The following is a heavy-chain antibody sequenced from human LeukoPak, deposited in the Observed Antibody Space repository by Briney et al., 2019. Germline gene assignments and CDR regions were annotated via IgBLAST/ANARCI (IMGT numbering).Heavy chain of an antibody. D-gene: IGHD6-13*01. Sequence: GASVKVSCKASGGTFSSYAISWVRQAPGQGLEWMGGMIPIFGTANYAQKFQGRVTITADKSTSTAYMELSSLRSEDTAVYYCARGLDPLGIAAAGTWNYFDYWGQGTLVTVSS. CDR2: MIPIFGTA. CDR1: GGTFSSYA. V-gene: IGHV1-69*06. J-gene: IGHJ4*02. CDR3: ARGLDPLGIAAAGTWNYFDY.